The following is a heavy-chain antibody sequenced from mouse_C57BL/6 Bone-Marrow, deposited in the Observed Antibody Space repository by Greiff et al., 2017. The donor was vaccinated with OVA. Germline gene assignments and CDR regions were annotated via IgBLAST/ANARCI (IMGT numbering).Heavy chain of an antibody. CDR2: IHPSDSDN. Sequence: QVQLQQPGAELVKPGASVKVSCKASGYTFTRYWMHWVKQRHGQGLEWIGRIHPSDSDNNYNQKFKGKATLTVDKSSSTAYMQLSSLTSEGSAVYYCAIRIYLRGYWGQGATLTVSS. CDR3: AIRIYLRGY. CDR1: GYTFTRYW. D-gene: IGHD5-1*01. J-gene: IGHJ2*01. V-gene: IGHV1-74*01.